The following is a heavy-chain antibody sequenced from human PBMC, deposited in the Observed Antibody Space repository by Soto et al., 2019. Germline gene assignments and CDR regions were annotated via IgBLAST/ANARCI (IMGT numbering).Heavy chain of an antibody. J-gene: IGHJ4*02. CDR1: GGSFSGYY. Sequence: SETLSLTCAVYGGSFSGYYWSWIRQPPGKGLEWIGEINHSGSTNYNPSLKSRVTISVDTSKNQFSLKLSSVTAADTAVYYCARGDLKPRGYSYGYFDYWGQGTLVTVSS. CDR3: ARGDLKPRGYSYGYFDY. V-gene: IGHV4-34*01. D-gene: IGHD5-18*01. CDR2: INHSGST.